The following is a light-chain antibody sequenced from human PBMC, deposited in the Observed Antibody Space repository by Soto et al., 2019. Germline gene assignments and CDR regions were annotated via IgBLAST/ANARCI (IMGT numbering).Light chain of an antibody. CDR2: GAS. CDR1: QSFRGL. V-gene: IGKV3-20*01. CDR3: QQYGSSGT. Sequence: EVVLTQSPVTLSLSPGERATLSCRASQSFRGLLAWYQQKPGQAPRLLIYGASNRATGIPDRFSGSGSGTDFNLTISRLAPEDFAVYYCQQYGSSGTFGQGTKVDIK. J-gene: IGKJ1*01.